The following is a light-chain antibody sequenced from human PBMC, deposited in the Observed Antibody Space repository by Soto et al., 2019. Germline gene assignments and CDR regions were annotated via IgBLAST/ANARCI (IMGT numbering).Light chain of an antibody. CDR2: EAS. V-gene: IGKV1-5*03. J-gene: IGKJ4*01. CDR1: QNIYTW. Sequence: DILITQSPSSLSPSAGDRVTITCRASQNIYTWLAWYQQKPGKAPNLLIYEASILETGVPSRFSGSGSGTEFTLTISSLQPDDFASYYCQQYDDYPLTFGGGTKVDIK. CDR3: QQYDDYPLT.